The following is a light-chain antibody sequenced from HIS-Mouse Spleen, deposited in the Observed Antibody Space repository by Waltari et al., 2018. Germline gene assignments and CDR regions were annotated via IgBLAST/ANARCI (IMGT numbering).Light chain of an antibody. CDR3: SSYAGSNNLV. CDR1: SSDVGGYNY. J-gene: IGLJ3*02. CDR2: EVH. Sequence: QSALTQPPSASGSPGQSVTISCTGTSSDVGGYNYVSWYQQHPGKAPKLMIYEVHKRPSGVPDRFAGSKSGNTASLTVSGLQAEDEADYYCSSYAGSNNLVFGGGTKLTVL. V-gene: IGLV2-8*01.